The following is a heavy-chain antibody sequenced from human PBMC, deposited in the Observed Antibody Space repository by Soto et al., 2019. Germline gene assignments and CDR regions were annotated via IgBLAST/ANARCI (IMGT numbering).Heavy chain of an antibody. J-gene: IGHJ6*02. CDR1: GGSISSSNW. V-gene: IGHV4-4*02. CDR3: ARGGCSSTSCPSVYYYYGMDV. CDR2: IYHSGST. D-gene: IGHD2-2*01. Sequence: SETLSLTCAVSGGSISSSNWWRWVRQPPGKGLEWIGEIYHSGSTNYNPSLKSRVTISVDKSKNQFSLKLSSVTAADTAVYYCARGGCSSTSCPSVYYYYGMDVWGQGTTVTVSS.